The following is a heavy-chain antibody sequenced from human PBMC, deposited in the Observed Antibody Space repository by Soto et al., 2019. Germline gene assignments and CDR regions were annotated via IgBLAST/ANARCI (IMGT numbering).Heavy chain of an antibody. J-gene: IGHJ4*02. D-gene: IGHD6-13*01. CDR2: IIPIFGTA. CDR1: GGTFSSYA. Sequence: QVQLVQSGAEVKKPGSSVKVSCEASGGTFSSYALSWVRQAPGLGLEWMGGIIPIFGTANYAQKFQGRVTITAEESTSTAYMELSSLRCEDTAVYYCASTLGSSSWYGWLYWGQGTLVTVSS. CDR3: ASTLGSSSWYGWLY. V-gene: IGHV1-69*01.